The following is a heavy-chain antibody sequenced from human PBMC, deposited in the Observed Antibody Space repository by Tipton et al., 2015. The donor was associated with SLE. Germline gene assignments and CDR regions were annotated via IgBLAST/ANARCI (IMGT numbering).Heavy chain of an antibody. CDR2: IYPGDSDT. CDR1: GYSFTSYW. V-gene: IGHV5-51*01. CDR3: ARQYSYAKGYFDY. D-gene: IGHD5-18*01. Sequence: QSGAEVKKPGESLKISCKGSGYSFTSYWIGWVRQMPGKGLEWIGIIYPGDSDTRYSPSFQGRVTISADRSISTAYLQWSSRKASDTAMYYCARQYSYAKGYFDYWGQGTLVTVSS. J-gene: IGHJ4*02.